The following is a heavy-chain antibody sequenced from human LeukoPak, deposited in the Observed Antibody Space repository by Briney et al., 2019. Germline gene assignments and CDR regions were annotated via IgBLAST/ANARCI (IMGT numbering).Heavy chain of an antibody. Sequence: PGGSLRLSCAASGFTFSSYGMHWVRQAPGKGLEWVAVIWYDGSNKYYADSVKGRFTISRDNSKNTLYLQMNSLRAEDTAVYYCAKARGDGYNDAFDMWGQGTMVTVSS. V-gene: IGHV3-33*06. D-gene: IGHD5-24*01. CDR3: AKARGDGYNDAFDM. CDR2: IWYDGSNK. J-gene: IGHJ3*02. CDR1: GFTFSSYG.